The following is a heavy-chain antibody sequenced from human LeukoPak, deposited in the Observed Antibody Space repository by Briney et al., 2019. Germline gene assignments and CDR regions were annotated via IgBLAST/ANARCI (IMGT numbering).Heavy chain of an antibody. CDR1: GFTFSIYA. J-gene: IGHJ6*02. CDR3: AKNRGARYYGVDV. CDR2: ISGSDGST. D-gene: IGHD3-10*01. V-gene: IGHV3-23*01. Sequence: GGPLRLSCAASGFTFSIYAMSWVRQAPGKGLEWVSSISGSDGSTYYADSVKGRFTISRDDSKNTLYLQMNSLRAEDTAIYYCAKNRGARYYGVDVWGQGTTVTVPS.